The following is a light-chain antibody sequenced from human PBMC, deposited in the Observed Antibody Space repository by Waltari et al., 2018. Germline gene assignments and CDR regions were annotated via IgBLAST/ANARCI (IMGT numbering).Light chain of an antibody. CDR2: AAS. J-gene: IGKJ3*01. Sequence: DLQMTQSPSSLSASVGDRVTITCRASQSISSYLNWYQQKPGKAPKLLIYAASSLESGVPSRFSGSGSGTDFTLTISSLQLEDFATYYCQQTYSTPFTFGPGTKVDIK. CDR3: QQTYSTPFT. CDR1: QSISSY. V-gene: IGKV1-39*01.